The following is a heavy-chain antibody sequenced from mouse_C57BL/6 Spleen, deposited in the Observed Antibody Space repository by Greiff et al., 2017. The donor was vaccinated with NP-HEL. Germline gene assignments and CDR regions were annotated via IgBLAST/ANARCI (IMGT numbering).Heavy chain of an antibody. V-gene: IGHV1-59*01. CDR2: IDPSDSYT. J-gene: IGHJ4*01. CDR3: ARYEPYYDYPYYYAMDY. CDR1: GYTFTSYW. Sequence: VKLQQPGAELVRPGTSVKLSCKASGYTFTSYWMHWVKQRPGQGLEWIGVIDPSDSYTNYNQKFKGKATLTVDTSSRTASMQLSSLTSADSAVYYRARYEPYYDYPYYYAMDYWGQGTSVTVSS. D-gene: IGHD2-4*01.